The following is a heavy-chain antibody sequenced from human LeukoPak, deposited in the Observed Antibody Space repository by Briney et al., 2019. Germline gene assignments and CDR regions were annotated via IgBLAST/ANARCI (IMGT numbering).Heavy chain of an antibody. CDR3: AKERDTAMVTIDY. D-gene: IGHD5-18*01. Sequence: GGSLRLSCAASGFTFSSYGMHWVRQAPGKGLEWVAFIRYDGSNKYYADSVKGRFTISRDDSKNTLYLQMNSLRAEDTAVYYCAKERDTAMVTIDYWGQGTLVTVSS. V-gene: IGHV3-30*02. J-gene: IGHJ4*02. CDR1: GFTFSSYG. CDR2: IRYDGSNK.